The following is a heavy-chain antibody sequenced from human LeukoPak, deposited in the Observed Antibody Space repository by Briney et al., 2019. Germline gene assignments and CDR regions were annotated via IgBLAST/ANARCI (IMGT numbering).Heavy chain of an antibody. Sequence: PSETLSLTCTVSGGSISSSSYYWGWIRQPPGKGLEWIGSIYYSGSTYYNPSLKSRVTISVDTSKNQFSLKLSSVTAADTAVYYCARRTSQLGIRDYFDYWGQGTLVTVSS. D-gene: IGHD7-27*01. V-gene: IGHV4-39*01. J-gene: IGHJ4*02. CDR3: ARRTSQLGIRDYFDY. CDR2: IYYSGST. CDR1: GGSISSSSYY.